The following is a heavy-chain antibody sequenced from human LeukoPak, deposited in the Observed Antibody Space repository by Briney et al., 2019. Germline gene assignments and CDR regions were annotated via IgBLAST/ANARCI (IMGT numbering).Heavy chain of an antibody. J-gene: IGHJ4*02. D-gene: IGHD2-15*01. V-gene: IGHV3-30*18. CDR3: AKAGAVVVVAAKYFDY. CDR1: GFTFSSYG. CDR2: ISYDGSNK. Sequence: GGSLRLSCAGSGFTFSSYGMSWVRQAPGKGLERVAVISYDGSNKYYADSVKGRFTISRDNSKNTLYLQMNSLRAEDTAVYYCAKAGAVVVVAAKYFDYWGQGTLVTVSS.